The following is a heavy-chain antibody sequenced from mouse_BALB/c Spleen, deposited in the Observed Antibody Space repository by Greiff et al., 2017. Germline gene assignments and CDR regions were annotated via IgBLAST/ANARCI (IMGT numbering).Heavy chain of an antibody. Sequence: EVQRVESGPELVKPGASVKISCKASGYSFTGYYMHWVKQSHVKSLEWIGRINPYNGATSYNQNFKDKASLTVDKSSSTAYMELHSLTSEDSAVYYCAREQYGNGAWFAYWGQGTLVTVSA. CDR3: AREQYGNGAWFAY. CDR1: GYSFTGYY. D-gene: IGHD2-10*02. J-gene: IGHJ3*01. V-gene: IGHV1-31*01. CDR2: INPYNGAT.